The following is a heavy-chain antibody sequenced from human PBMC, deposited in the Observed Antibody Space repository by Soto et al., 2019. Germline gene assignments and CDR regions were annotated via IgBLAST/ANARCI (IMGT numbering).Heavy chain of an antibody. CDR3: ASYRGALYFES. CDR2: VFYGGT. V-gene: IGHV4-59*01. CDR1: GRSMSSNY. D-gene: IGHD3-16*01. Sequence: RSLTFSVSGRSMSSNYWSWIRQSPDKGLEWLGYVFYGGTDYNPSLGGRVSMSVETSKSQFSLKLTSVTVADTAVYYCASYRGALYFESWGQGILVTVSS. J-gene: IGHJ4*02.